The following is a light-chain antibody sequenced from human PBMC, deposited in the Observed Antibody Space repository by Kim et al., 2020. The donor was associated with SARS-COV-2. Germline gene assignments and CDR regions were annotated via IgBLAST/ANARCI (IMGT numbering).Light chain of an antibody. CDR2: KAS. CDR1: QSISSW. Sequence: ASVGDRVTIPFRASQSISSWLAWYQQKPGKVPKLLIYKASSLESGVPSRFSGSGSGTEFTLTIGSLQPDDFATYYCQQYNSYPLTFGGGTKVDIK. CDR3: QQYNSYPLT. V-gene: IGKV1-5*03. J-gene: IGKJ4*01.